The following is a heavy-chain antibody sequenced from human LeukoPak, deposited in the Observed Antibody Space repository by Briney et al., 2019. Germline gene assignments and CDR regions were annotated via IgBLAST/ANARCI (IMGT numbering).Heavy chain of an antibody. CDR3: ARWGKMATTEVHER. Sequence: SVKVSCKASGGTFSSYAISWVRQAPRQGLEWMGRIIPIFGTANYAQKFQGRVTITTDESTSTAYMELSSLRSEDTAVYYCARWGKMATTEVHERWGQGTLVTVSS. V-gene: IGHV1-69*05. J-gene: IGHJ4*02. D-gene: IGHD5-24*01. CDR1: GGTFSSYA. CDR2: IIPIFGTA.